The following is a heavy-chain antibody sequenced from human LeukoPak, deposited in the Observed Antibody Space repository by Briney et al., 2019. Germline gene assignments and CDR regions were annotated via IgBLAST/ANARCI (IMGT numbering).Heavy chain of an antibody. J-gene: IGHJ4*02. CDR3: ARARAYSYGCFDY. D-gene: IGHD5-18*01. CDR2: ISSSSSYI. V-gene: IGHV3-21*01. CDR1: GFTFSSYS. Sequence: PGGSLRLSCAASGFTFSSYSMNWVRQAPGKGLEWVSSISSSSSYIYYADSVKGRFTISRDNAKNSLYLQMNSLRAEDTAVYYCARARAYSYGCFDYWGQGTLVTVSS.